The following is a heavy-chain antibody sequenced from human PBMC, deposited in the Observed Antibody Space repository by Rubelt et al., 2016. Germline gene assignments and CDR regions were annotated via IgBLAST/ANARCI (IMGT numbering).Heavy chain of an antibody. J-gene: IGHJ6*03. CDR2: IKEDGSAK. V-gene: IGHV3-7*01. D-gene: IGHD1-7*01. Sequence: EVQLVESGGGLVQPGGSLRLSCAASGLAVANNYMSWVRQAPGKGPEWAANIKEDGSAKYYVDSVKGRFTISRDNARNSVYLQMNSRRAEATAGYHCARDGRLEVQMGPWYMDVWGKGTKVTVS. CDR1: GLAVANNY. CDR3: ARDGRLEVQMGPWYMDV.